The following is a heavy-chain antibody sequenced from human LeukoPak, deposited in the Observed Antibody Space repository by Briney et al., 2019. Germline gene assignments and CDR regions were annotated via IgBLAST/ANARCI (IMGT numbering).Heavy chain of an antibody. V-gene: IGHV3-7*01. CDR1: GFTSSGYW. CDR3: ARHLRPSWRTPHFFDY. D-gene: IGHD2-15*01. CDR2: IKEDGSDK. J-gene: IGHJ4*02. Sequence: GGSLRLSCAASGFTSSGYWMSWVRQAPGKGLEWVANIKEDGSDKYYVDSVEGRFTISRDNARNSLFLQMNSLRVEDTAVYYCARHLRPSWRTPHFFDYWGQGTLVTVSS.